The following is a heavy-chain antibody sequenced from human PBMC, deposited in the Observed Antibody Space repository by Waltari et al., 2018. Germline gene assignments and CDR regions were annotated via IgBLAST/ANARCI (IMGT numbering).Heavy chain of an antibody. Sequence: VQLLEAGGDLVRPGGSLRLSGTASGFTFTDLGVTWVRQAPGRGLQWISDRGATGNRSQYVDSVKGRFTVSRDNSKNTLCLQMNSLRADDTALYYWAARRYASGYYFFEYWGQGTPVTVSS. D-gene: IGHD3-3*01. CDR1: GFTFTDLG. V-gene: IGHV3-23*01. CDR2: RGATGNRS. CDR3: AARRYASGYYFFEY. J-gene: IGHJ4*02.